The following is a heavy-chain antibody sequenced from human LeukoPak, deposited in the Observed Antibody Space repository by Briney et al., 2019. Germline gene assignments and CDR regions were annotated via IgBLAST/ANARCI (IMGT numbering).Heavy chain of an antibody. V-gene: IGHV3-74*01. CDR2: INSDGSST. Sequence: GGSLRLSCAASGFTFSSYWMHWVRQAPGKGLVWVSRINSDGSSTSYADSVKGRFTISRDNAKNTLYLQMNSLRAEDTAVYYCAREGGYYDSSGYYFSDYYFDYWGQGTLVTVSS. CDR1: GFTFSSYW. J-gene: IGHJ4*02. D-gene: IGHD3-22*01. CDR3: AREGGYYDSSGYYFSDYYFDY.